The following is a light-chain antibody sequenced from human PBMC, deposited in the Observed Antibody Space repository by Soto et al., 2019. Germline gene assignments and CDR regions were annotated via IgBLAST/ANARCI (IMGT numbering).Light chain of an antibody. J-gene: IGKJ4*01. CDR3: QHYNNWLGT. CDR1: QTLDSM. Sequence: IVLTQSPATLSVSPGERATLSCWASQTLDSMVAWYQQKSGQAPRLLIYSASARATGVPARFSGYGSGTDFTLTISSLQSEDSAIYYCQHYNNWLGTFGGGTKVEIK. CDR2: SAS. V-gene: IGKV3-15*01.